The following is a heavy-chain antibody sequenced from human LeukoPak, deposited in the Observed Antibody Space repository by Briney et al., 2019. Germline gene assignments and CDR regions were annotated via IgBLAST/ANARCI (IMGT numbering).Heavy chain of an antibody. Sequence: GSVKVSCKASGYTFTGYYMHWVRQAPGQGLEWMGWINPNSGGTNYAQKLQGRVTMTTDTSTSTAYMELRSLRSADTAVYYCARGRYSSGWFSFDYWGQGTLVTVSS. J-gene: IGHJ4*02. CDR3: ARGRYSSGWFSFDY. CDR2: INPNSGGT. D-gene: IGHD6-19*01. V-gene: IGHV1-2*02. CDR1: GYTFTGYY.